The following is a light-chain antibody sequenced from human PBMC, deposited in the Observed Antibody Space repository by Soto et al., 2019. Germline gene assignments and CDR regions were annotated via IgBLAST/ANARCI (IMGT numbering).Light chain of an antibody. CDR3: QQRTNWPLT. CDR2: DAS. V-gene: IGKV3-11*01. J-gene: IGKJ4*01. CDR1: QSVTTF. Sequence: EIVLTQSPVTLSWSPGEIATLSCRASQSVTTFLAWYQQKPGQAPRLLIYDASKRATGIPARFSGSGSGTDFTLTISSLEPEDFAVYYCQQRTNWPLTFGGGTKVEIK.